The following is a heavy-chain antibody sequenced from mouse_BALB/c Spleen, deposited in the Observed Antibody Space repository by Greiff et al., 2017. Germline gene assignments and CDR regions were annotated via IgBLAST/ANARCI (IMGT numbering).Heavy chain of an antibody. CDR3: ARGELRRGSCFAY. V-gene: IGHV1-7*01. D-gene: IGHD1-2*01. CDR1: GYTFTSYW. CDR2: INPSTGYT. J-gene: IGHJ3*01. Sequence: VQLQQSGAELAKPGASVKMSCKASGYTFTSYWMHWVKQRPGQGLEWIGYINPSTGYTEYNQKFKDKATLTADKSSSTAYMQLSSLTSEDSAVYYCARGELRRGSCFAYWGQGTLVTVSA.